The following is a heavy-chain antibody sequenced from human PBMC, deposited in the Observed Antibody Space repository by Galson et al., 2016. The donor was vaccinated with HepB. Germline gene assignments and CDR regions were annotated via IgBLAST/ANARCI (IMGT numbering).Heavy chain of an antibody. V-gene: IGHV1-69*13. CDR1: GGSFSALA. J-gene: IGHJ5*02. Sequence: SVKVSCKASGGSFSALALSWVRQAPGQGLEWMGMIIPIFHTTTYAEKFQGRVTITADESTTTVHMELTSLRPDDTAGYYCARGASGSYRWFDPWGQGSLVTVSA. D-gene: IGHD3-16*02. CDR2: IIPIFHTT. CDR3: ARGASGSYRWFDP.